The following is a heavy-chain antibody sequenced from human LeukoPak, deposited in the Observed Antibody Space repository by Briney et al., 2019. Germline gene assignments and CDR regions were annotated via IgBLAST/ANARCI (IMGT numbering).Heavy chain of an antibody. V-gene: IGHV3-11*04. Sequence: AGGSLRLSCAASGFTFSDYYMSWIRQAPGKGLEWVSYISSSGSTIYYADSVKGRFTISRDNARDSLYLQMSSLRVEDTAVYYCARMTHGGYWFDPWGQGTLVTVSS. D-gene: IGHD5-24*01. CDR3: ARMTHGGYWFDP. CDR2: ISSSGSTI. CDR1: GFTFSDYY. J-gene: IGHJ5*02.